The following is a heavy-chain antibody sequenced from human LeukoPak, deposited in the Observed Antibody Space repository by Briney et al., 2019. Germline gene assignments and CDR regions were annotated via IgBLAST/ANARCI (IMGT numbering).Heavy chain of an antibody. V-gene: IGHV4-31*02. J-gene: IGHJ4*02. CDR3: ASFYGYAANFDY. D-gene: IGHD2/OR15-2a*01. CDR1: GGSISSGCYC. CDR2: IYYSGST. Sequence: SETLSLTCTVSGGSISSGCYCWIWLRQHPGQGLEWIVYIYYSGSTYYNPSVKSRVTISVDTSKNQFSLKLSSVTAADTAVYYCASFYGYAANFDYWGQGTLVTVSS.